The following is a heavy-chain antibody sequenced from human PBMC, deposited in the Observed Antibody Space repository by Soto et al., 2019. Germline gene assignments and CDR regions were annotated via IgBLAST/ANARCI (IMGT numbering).Heavy chain of an antibody. CDR3: AAGPVDIVVVAAAPGPFDY. CDR2: IIPIFGTA. CDR1: GGTFSSYA. Sequence: SVKVSCKASGGTFSSYAISWVRQAPGQGLEWMGGIIPIFGTANYAQKFQGRVTITADESTSTAYMELSSLRSEDTAVYYCAAGPVDIVVVAAAPGPFDYWGQGTLVTVSS. D-gene: IGHD2-2*01. V-gene: IGHV1-69*13. J-gene: IGHJ4*02.